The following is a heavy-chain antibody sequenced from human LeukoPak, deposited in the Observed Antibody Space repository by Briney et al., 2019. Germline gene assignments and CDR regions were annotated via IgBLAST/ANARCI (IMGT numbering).Heavy chain of an antibody. D-gene: IGHD3-16*02. CDR2: ISGSGDIT. CDR3: AKDYDCIWGSYRQFDY. Sequence: PGGSLRLSCAASGFSFSSYGINWVRQAPGKGLEWVSGISGSGDITYYADSVKGRFTISRDNSRNTLYLQMNSLRAEDTAVYYCAKDYDCIWGSYRQFDYWGQGTLVTVSS. CDR1: GFSFSSYG. J-gene: IGHJ4*02. V-gene: IGHV3-23*01.